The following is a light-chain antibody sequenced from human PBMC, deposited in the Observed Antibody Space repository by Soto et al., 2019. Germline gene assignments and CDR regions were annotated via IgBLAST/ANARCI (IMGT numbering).Light chain of an antibody. J-gene: IGLJ1*01. Sequence: QCLPTQPRPVSPAPGQKLTLSCSGSISNIGGNSVSWYQQLPGTAPKLFIYDDNKRPSGIPDRFSGSKSGTSATLGITGFQTGDEADYYCGSWDSSLSAYVFGTGTKVTVL. CDR3: GSWDSSLSAYV. CDR2: DDN. CDR1: ISNIGGNS. V-gene: IGLV1-51*01.